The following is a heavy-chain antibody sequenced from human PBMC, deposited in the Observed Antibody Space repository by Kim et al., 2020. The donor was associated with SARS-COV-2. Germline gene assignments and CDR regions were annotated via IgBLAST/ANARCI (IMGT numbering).Heavy chain of an antibody. D-gene: IGHD2-2*01. CDR2: INHSGST. V-gene: IGHV4-34*01. J-gene: IGHJ3*02. Sequence: SETLSLTCAVYGGSFSGYYWSWIRQPPGKGLEWIGEINHSGSTNYNPSLKSRVTISVDTSKNQISLKLSSVTAADTAVYYCSRVVSEDIVVVPAALDAFDIWGQGTMVTVSS. CDR3: SRVVSEDIVVVPAALDAFDI. CDR1: GGSFSGYY.